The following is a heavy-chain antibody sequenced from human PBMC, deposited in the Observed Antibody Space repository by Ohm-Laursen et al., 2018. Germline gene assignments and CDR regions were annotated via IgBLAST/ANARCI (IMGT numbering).Heavy chain of an antibody. CDR2: ISYDGSNK. CDR1: GFTFSTSG. D-gene: IGHD6-25*01. J-gene: IGHJ6*02. V-gene: IGHV3-30*18. CDR3: AKDVGGERMDV. Sequence: SLRLSCTASGFTFSTSGMHWVRQAPGKGLEWVAVISYDGSNKYYADSVKGRFTISRDNSKNTAYLQMNSLRAEDMAVYYCAKDVGGERMDVWGQGTTVTVSS.